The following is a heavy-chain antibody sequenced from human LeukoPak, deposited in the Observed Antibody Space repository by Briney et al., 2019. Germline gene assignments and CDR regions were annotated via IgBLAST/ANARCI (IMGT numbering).Heavy chain of an antibody. D-gene: IGHD7-27*01. CDR3: AAGEGAIDY. CDR1: GFTFSSYA. V-gene: IGHV3-23*01. Sequence: PGGSLRLSCAASGFTFSSYAVSWVRQAPGKGLEWVSAISGSGGSTYYADYVKGRFTISRDNSKNTLYLQMNSLRAEDTAVYYCAAGEGAIDYWGQGTLVTVSS. J-gene: IGHJ4*02. CDR2: ISGSGGST.